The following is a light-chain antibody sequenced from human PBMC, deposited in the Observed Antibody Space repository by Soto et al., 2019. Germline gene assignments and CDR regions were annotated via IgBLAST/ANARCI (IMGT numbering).Light chain of an antibody. V-gene: IGKV1-5*03. CDR3: QQYNSYSPT. CDR2: KAS. J-gene: IGKJ1*01. CDR1: QSISTW. Sequence: DIQMTQSPSTLSASVGDRVTITCRASQSISTWLAWYQQEPGKAPKLLIHKASSLQSGVPSRFSGSGSWTDFTLTISSLHPDDFATYYCQQYNSYSPTFGQGTRVEIK.